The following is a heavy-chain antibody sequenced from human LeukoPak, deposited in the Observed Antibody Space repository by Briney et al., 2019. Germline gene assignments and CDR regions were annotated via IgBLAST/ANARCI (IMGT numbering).Heavy chain of an antibody. J-gene: IGHJ4*02. D-gene: IGHD2-15*01. Sequence: SETLSLTCTVSGYSISSGYYWGWIRQPPGKGLEWIGNTYHSGRTYSNPSLKSRVTISVDTSKNQFSLKLTSATAADTAVYYCARAKGYCSGNTCDSPFDSWGQGTLVTVSS. CDR1: GYSISSGYY. V-gene: IGHV4-38-2*02. CDR3: ARAKGYCSGNTCDSPFDS. CDR2: TYHSGRT.